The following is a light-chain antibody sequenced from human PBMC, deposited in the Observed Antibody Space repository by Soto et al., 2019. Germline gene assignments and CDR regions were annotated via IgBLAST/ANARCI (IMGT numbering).Light chain of an antibody. Sequence: EIVMTQSPATLSVSPGERATLSCRASQSVSSNLAWYQQKPGQAPRLLIYGASTRATGIPARFSGSGSGTEFTLTISSLQSEDFAVYYCQQYNNWPWTFGQATKVEL. CDR1: QSVSSN. CDR3: QQYNNWPWT. J-gene: IGKJ1*01. CDR2: GAS. V-gene: IGKV3-15*01.